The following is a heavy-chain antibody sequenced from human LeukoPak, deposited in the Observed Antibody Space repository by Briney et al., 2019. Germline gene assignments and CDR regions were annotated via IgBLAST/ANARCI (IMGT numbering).Heavy chain of an antibody. CDR3: ARSFGSSWIRRGYYFDY. CDR1: GGSFSGFF. V-gene: IGHV4-34*01. J-gene: IGHJ4*02. Sequence: SETLSLTCAVHGGSFSGFFWTWMRQPPGKGPEWIGEINQSRGTNYNPSLKSRATISKDPSKNQFSLKLSSVTAADTAVYYCARSFGSSWIRRGYYFDYWGQGTLVTVSS. D-gene: IGHD6-13*01. CDR2: INQSRGT.